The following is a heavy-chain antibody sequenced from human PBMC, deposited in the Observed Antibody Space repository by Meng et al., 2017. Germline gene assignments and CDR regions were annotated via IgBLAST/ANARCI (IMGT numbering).Heavy chain of an antibody. Sequence: GGSLRLSCAASGFTFSTYAMSWVRQAPGKGLEWVSVIYSGGSTYYADSVKGRFTISRDNSKNTLYLQMNSLRAEDTAVYYCARDGSGYDHAFDIWGQGTVVTVSS. CDR2: IYSGGST. CDR1: GFTFSTYA. CDR3: ARDGSGYDHAFDI. V-gene: IGHV3-66*02. D-gene: IGHD5-12*01. J-gene: IGHJ3*02.